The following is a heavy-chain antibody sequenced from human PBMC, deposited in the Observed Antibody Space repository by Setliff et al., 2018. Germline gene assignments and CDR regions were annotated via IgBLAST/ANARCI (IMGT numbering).Heavy chain of an antibody. V-gene: IGHV3-21*01. CDR2: ISSSSSYI. CDR1: GFTFSSYS. D-gene: IGHD6-13*01. CDR3: ARTAVIAAAGTPLYSFDY. J-gene: IGHJ4*02. Sequence: GGSLRLSCAASGFTFSSYSMNWVRQAPGKGLEWVSSISSSSSYIYYADSVKGRFTIARDNAKNSLYLQMNSLRAEDTAVYYCARTAVIAAAGTPLYSFDYWGQGTLGTVSS.